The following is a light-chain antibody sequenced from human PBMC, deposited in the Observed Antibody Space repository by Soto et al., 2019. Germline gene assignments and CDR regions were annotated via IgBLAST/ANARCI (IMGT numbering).Light chain of an antibody. CDR1: QSITNY. Sequence: GDRVTITCRASQSITNYLNWYRQKPGKAPELLIYGAATLQSGVPSRFSGSGSGTEFTLTISSLQPEDFATYYCQHTYSSPRTFGQGTKVDIK. V-gene: IGKV1-39*01. CDR3: QHTYSSPRT. J-gene: IGKJ1*01. CDR2: GAA.